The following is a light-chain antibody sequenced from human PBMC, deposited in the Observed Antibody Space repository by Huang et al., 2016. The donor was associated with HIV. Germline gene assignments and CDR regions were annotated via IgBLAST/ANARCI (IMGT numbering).Light chain of an antibody. CDR1: QTIITY. CDR2: AAA. CDR3: QQSYSTPRLT. J-gene: IGKJ4*01. Sequence: DIQMTQSPSSLSASVGDRVTISCRASQTIITYLNWYQQKPGKAPKLLIYAAASFQSGVPSRFRGSGSWTDFTLTISSLQPEDFATYYCQQSYSTPRLTFGGGTKVDIK. V-gene: IGKV1-39*01.